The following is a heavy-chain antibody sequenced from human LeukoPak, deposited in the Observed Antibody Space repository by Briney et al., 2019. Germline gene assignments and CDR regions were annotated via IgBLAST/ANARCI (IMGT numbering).Heavy chain of an antibody. D-gene: IGHD2-2*01. V-gene: IGHV3-74*01. CDR2: KYDGSYT. CDR1: GFSLSDHW. CDR3: ARDSSSVPEY. Sequence: GGSLRLSCAASGFSLSDHWMYWVRQGPGRGLVWLSRKYDGSYTSYADSVKGRFTVSRDNAKNTLYLQMNSLRAEDTAVYYCARDSSSVPEYWGQGTPVTVPS. J-gene: IGHJ4*02.